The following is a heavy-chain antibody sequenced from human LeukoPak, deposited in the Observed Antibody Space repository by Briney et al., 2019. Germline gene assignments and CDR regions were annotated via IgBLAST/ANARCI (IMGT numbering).Heavy chain of an antibody. Sequence: GASVKVSCKASGYTFTSYDINWVRQATGQGLEGMGWMDPNSGNTGYAQKFQGRVTMTRNTSISTAYMELNSLRSEDTAVYYCARAPLGMVRGPMEDPWGQGTLVTVSS. CDR1: GYTFTSYD. D-gene: IGHD3-10*01. J-gene: IGHJ5*02. CDR3: ARAPLGMVRGPMEDP. V-gene: IGHV1-8*01. CDR2: MDPNSGNT.